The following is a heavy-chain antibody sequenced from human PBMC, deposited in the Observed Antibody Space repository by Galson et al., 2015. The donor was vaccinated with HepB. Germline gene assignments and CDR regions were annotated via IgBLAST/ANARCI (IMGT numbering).Heavy chain of an antibody. Sequence: SVKVSCKASGGTFSSYTISWVRQAPGQGLEWMGRIIPILGIANYAQKFQGRVTITADKSTSTAYMELSSLRSEDTAVYYCALKLTVAGYYYYGMDVWGQGTTVTVSS. CDR3: ALKLTVAGYYYYGMDV. V-gene: IGHV1-69*02. CDR2: IIPILGIA. D-gene: IGHD6-19*01. J-gene: IGHJ6*02. CDR1: GGTFSSYT.